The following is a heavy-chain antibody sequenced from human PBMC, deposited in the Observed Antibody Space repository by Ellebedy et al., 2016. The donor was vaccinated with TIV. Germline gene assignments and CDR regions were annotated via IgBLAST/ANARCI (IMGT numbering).Heavy chain of an antibody. D-gene: IGHD2-2*01. J-gene: IGHJ5*02. CDR2: TYFRSKWYS. V-gene: IGHV6-1*01. CDR1: GDSVSSTNAG. Sequence: SQTLSLTCAISGDSVSSTNAGWNWIRQSPSRGLEWLGRTYFRSKWYSDYAVSVKSRIIIAPDTSKNQFSLQLKSVTPEDTAVYYCARASTTRTWYWFDPWGQGTLVTVSS. CDR3: ARASTTRTWYWFDP.